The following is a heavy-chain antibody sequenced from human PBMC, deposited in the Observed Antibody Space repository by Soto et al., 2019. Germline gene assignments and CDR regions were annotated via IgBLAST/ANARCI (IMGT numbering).Heavy chain of an antibody. V-gene: IGHV3-30*03. J-gene: IGHJ6*02. D-gene: IGHD3-3*01. CDR3: ARDQGIQDDFWSGYYNYYGMAV. Sequence: GGPLRLSSSASAFTFSRYGMHWVRQAPGKELERVAAISYDGSNKYYAESEKGRFTISRDNSKTMLYLLMNSLRAEDTAVYYCARDQGIQDDFWSGYYNYYGMAVWGQGTTVTFS. CDR1: AFTFSRYG. CDR2: ISYDGSNK.